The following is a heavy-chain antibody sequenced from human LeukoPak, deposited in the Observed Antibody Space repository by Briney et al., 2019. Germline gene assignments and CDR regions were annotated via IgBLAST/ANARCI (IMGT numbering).Heavy chain of an antibody. V-gene: IGHV3-21*01. J-gene: IGHJ4*02. CDR2: ISSSSNYI. CDR3: ARVPHAMVRGVIITEFYFDY. CDR1: GLTFSSYS. D-gene: IGHD3-10*01. Sequence: RTGGSLRLSCAASGLTFSSYSMNWARQAPGKGLEWVSSISSSSNYIYYADSVKGRFTISRDNAKNSLYLQMNSLRAEDTAVYYCARVPHAMVRGVIITEFYFDYWGQGTLVTVSS.